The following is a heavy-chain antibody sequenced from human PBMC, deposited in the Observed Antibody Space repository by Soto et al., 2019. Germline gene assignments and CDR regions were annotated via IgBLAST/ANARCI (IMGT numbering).Heavy chain of an antibody. Sequence: SETLSLTCTVSGGSLSSYYWSWIRQPPGKGLEWIGYIYYSGSTNYNPSLKSRVTISVDTSKNQFSLKLSSVTAADTAVYYCAGQSYYHYMDVWGKGTTVTVSS. J-gene: IGHJ6*03. CDR2: IYYSGST. CDR3: AGQSYYHYMDV. CDR1: GGSLSSYY. V-gene: IGHV4-59*08.